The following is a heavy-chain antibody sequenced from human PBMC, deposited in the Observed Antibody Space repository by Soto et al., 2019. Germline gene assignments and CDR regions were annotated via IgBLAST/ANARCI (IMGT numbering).Heavy chain of an antibody. D-gene: IGHD2-15*01. V-gene: IGHV3-23*01. CDR1: GFTFSNYA. CDR3: ARGYCSGGSCYYYYYYMDV. CDR2: ISGSGGST. J-gene: IGHJ6*03. Sequence: PGGSLRLSCAASGFTFSNYAMSWVRQAPGKGLEWVSAISGSGGSTYYADSVKGRFTISRDNSKNTLYLQMGSLRAEDMAVYYCARGYCSGGSCYYYYYYMDVWGKGTTVTVSS.